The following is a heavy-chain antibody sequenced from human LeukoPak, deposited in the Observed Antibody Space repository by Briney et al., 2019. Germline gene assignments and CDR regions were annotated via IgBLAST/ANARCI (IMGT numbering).Heavy chain of an antibody. J-gene: IGHJ4*02. Sequence: SVKVSCKASGGTFSSYAISWVRQAPGQGLEWMGGIIPIFGTANYAQKFQGRVTITADESTSTAYMELSSLRSDDTAVYYCARGTYYDSSGYSGVRLFDYWGQGTLLTVSS. CDR1: GGTFSSYA. V-gene: IGHV1-69*13. D-gene: IGHD3-22*01. CDR3: ARGTYYDSSGYSGVRLFDY. CDR2: IIPIFGTA.